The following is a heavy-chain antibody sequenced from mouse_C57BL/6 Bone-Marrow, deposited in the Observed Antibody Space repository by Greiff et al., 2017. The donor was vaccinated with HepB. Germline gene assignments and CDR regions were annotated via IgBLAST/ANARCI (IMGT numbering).Heavy chain of an antibody. CDR3: ARWGTTGGFAY. J-gene: IGHJ3*01. Sequence: VQLQQPGAELVKPGASVKLSCKASGYTFTSYWMHWVKQRPGQGLEWIGMIHPNSGSTNYNEKFKSKATLTVDKSSSTAYMQLSSSTSEDSAVYYCARWGTTGGFAYWGQGTLVTVSA. CDR2: IHPNSGST. V-gene: IGHV1-64*01. D-gene: IGHD1-1*01. CDR1: GYTFTSYW.